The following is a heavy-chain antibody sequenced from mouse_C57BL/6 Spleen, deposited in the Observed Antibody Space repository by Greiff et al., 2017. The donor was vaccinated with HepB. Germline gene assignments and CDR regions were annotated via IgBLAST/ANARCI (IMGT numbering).Heavy chain of an antibody. CDR1: GYAFSSSW. CDR2: IYPGDGDT. Sequence: VQLQQSGPELVKPGASVKISCKASGYAFSSSWMNWVKQRPGKGLEWIGRIYPGDGDTNYNGKFKGKATLTADKSSSTAYMQLSSLTPEDSAVYFCARDFTTVVARYFDVWGTGTTVTVSS. J-gene: IGHJ1*03. V-gene: IGHV1-82*01. D-gene: IGHD1-1*01. CDR3: ARDFTTVVARYFDV.